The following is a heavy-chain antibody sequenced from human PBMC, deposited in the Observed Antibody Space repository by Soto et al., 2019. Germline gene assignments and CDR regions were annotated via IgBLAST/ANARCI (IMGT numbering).Heavy chain of an antibody. D-gene: IGHD2-15*01. CDR3: AKEVYCSGGSCPDY. V-gene: IGHV3-23*01. Sequence: GGSLILSCAASGFTFSSYAMSWVRQAPGKGLEWVSAISGSGGSTYYADSVKSRFTISRDNSKNTLYLQMNSLRAEDTAVYYCAKEVYCSGGSCPDYWGQGTLVTVSS. CDR2: ISGSGGST. CDR1: GFTFSSYA. J-gene: IGHJ4*02.